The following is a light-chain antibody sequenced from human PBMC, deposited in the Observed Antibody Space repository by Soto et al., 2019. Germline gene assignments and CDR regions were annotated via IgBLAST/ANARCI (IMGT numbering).Light chain of an antibody. V-gene: IGKV3-20*01. Sequence: DIVLTQSPGTLSLSPGERATLSCRASQTVSSSSLAWYRQKPGQAPRLLIFGASTRAAGFPDRFSGSGSGTDFTLTISRLEPEDFAVYYCQQYGSSPRTFGQGTKVDIK. CDR1: QTVSSSS. J-gene: IGKJ1*01. CDR2: GAS. CDR3: QQYGSSPRT.